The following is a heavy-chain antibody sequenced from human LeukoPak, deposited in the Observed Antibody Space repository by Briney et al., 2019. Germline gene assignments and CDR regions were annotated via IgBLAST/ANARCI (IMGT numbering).Heavy chain of an antibody. V-gene: IGHV1-2*02. CDR2: ITLHSGDT. D-gene: IGHD1-1*01. Sequence: GASVKVSCKASGHTLTVHYIHWVRQGPGQGLEWLGWITLHSGDTHYAQKYQGRLTMTSDTSISTGYMELSRLQFDDTAVYYCAREGQLGLDNWGQGTLVIVSS. CDR3: AREGQLGLDN. CDR1: GHTLTVHY. J-gene: IGHJ1*01.